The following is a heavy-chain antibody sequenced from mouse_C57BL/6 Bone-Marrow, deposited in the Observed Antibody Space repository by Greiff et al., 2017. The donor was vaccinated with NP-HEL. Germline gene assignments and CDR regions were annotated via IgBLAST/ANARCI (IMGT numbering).Heavy chain of an antibody. CDR1: GFTFSDYG. Sequence: DVHLVESGGGLVKPGGSLKLSCAASGFTFSDYGMHWVRQAPEKGLEWVAYISSGSSTIYYADTVKGRFTISRDNAKNTLFLQMTSLRSEDTAMYYCAKGSYGYFDVWGTGTTVTVSS. J-gene: IGHJ1*03. CDR3: AKGSYGYFDV. V-gene: IGHV5-17*01. D-gene: IGHD1-1*01. CDR2: ISSGSSTI.